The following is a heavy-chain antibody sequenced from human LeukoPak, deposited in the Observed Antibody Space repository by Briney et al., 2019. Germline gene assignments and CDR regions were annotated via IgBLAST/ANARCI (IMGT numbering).Heavy chain of an antibody. Sequence: ASVKVSCKASGGILSSYAISWVRQAPGQGLEWMGRIIPILGIANYAQKFQGRVTITADKSTSTAYMELSSLRSEDTAVYYCARHSGSYLFDYWGQGTLVTVSS. CDR2: IIPILGIA. D-gene: IGHD1-26*01. V-gene: IGHV1-69*04. J-gene: IGHJ4*02. CDR1: GGILSSYA. CDR3: ARHSGSYLFDY.